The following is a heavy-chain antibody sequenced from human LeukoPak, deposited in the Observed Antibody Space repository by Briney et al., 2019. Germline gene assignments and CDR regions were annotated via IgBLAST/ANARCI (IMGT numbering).Heavy chain of an antibody. CDR2: IYYSGST. Sequence: SETLSLTCTVSGRSIRSSSYYWGWIRQPPGKGLEWIGSIYYSGSTYYNASLKSRGTISVDTSKNQFSLKLNSVTAADTAVYFCARQVVAVAGTGYFDYWGQGTLVTVSS. D-gene: IGHD6-19*01. J-gene: IGHJ4*02. CDR1: GRSIRSSSYY. V-gene: IGHV4-39*01. CDR3: ARQVVAVAGTGYFDY.